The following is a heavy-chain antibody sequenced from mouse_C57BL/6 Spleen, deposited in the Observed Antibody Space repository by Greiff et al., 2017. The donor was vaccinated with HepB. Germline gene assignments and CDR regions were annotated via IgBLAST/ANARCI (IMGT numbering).Heavy chain of an antibody. D-gene: IGHD2-3*01. CDR2: IHPNSGST. J-gene: IGHJ4*01. CDR3: ARDGSYAMDY. Sequence: VKLQQPGAELVKPGASVKLSCKASGYTFTSYWMHWVKQRPGQGLEWIGMIHPNSGSTNYNEKFKSKATLTVDKSSSTAYMQLSSLTSEDSAVYYCARDGSYAMDYWGQGTSVTVSS. CDR1: GYTFTSYW. V-gene: IGHV1-64*01.